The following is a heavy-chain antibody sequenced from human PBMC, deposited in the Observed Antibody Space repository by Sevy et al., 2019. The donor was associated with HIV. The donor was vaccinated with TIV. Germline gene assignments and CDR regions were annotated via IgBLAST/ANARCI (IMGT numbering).Heavy chain of an antibody. D-gene: IGHD2-21*01. CDR2: INPNSGGT. J-gene: IGHJ6*02. CDR1: GYTFTGYY. V-gene: IGHV1-2*02. Sequence: ASVKVSCKASGYTFTGYYMHWVRQAPGQGLEWMVWINPNSGGTNYAQKFQGRVTMTRDTSISTAYMELSRLRSDDTAVYYCARVDYGGPSGYYYYGMDVWGQGTTVTVSS. CDR3: ARVDYGGPSGYYYYGMDV.